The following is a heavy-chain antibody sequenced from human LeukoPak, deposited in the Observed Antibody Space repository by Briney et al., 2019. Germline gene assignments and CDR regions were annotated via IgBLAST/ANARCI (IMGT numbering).Heavy chain of an antibody. CDR3: ARGHYDFWSGYYNPDY. CDR2: ISSSSSYI. V-gene: IGHV3-21*01. J-gene: IGHJ4*02. CDR1: GFTFSSYS. Sequence: KPGGSLRLSCAASGFTFSSYSMNWVRQAPGKGLEWVSSISSSSSYIYYADSVKGRFTISRDNAKNSLYLQMNSLRAEDTAVYYCARGHYDFWSGYYNPDYWGQGTLVTVSS. D-gene: IGHD3-3*01.